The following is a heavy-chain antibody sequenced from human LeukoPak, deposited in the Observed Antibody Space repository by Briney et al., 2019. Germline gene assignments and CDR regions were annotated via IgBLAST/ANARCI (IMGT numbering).Heavy chain of an antibody. Sequence: GGSLRLSCAASGFTFSSYWMHWVRQAPGKGLVWVSRINTDGSSTSYADSVKGRFTISRDNAKNTLYLQMNSLGAEDTAVYYCARGRGIYYMDVWGKGTTVTVSS. V-gene: IGHV3-74*01. D-gene: IGHD2-15*01. CDR2: INTDGSST. CDR3: ARGRGIYYMDV. J-gene: IGHJ6*03. CDR1: GFTFSSYW.